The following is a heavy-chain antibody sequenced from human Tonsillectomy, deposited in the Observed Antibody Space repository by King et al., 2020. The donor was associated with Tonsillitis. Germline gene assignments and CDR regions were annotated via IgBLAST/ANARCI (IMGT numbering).Heavy chain of an antibody. CDR3: AKARGEDHLLLGGVYYYYGMDV. CDR2: ISWNSGSI. Sequence: VQLVESGGGLVQPGRSLRLSCAASGFTFDDYAMHWVRQAPGKGLEWVSGISWNSGSIGYADSVKGRFTVSRDNAKNSLYLQLNSLRAEDTALYYCAKARGEDHLLLGGVYYYYGMDVWGQGTTVTVSS. J-gene: IGHJ6*02. D-gene: IGHD2-2*01. V-gene: IGHV3-9*01. CDR1: GFTFDDYA.